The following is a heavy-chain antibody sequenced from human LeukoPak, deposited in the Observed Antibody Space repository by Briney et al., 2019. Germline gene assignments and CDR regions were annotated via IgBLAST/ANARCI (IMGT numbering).Heavy chain of an antibody. V-gene: IGHV1-24*01. Sequence: ASVKVSCKASGYTFTSYYMHWVRQAPGKGLEWMGGFDPEDGETIYAQKFQGRVTMTEDTSTDTAYMELSSLRSEDTAVYYCATDQEGAIDYWGQGTLVTVSS. CDR1: GYTFTSYY. J-gene: IGHJ4*02. D-gene: IGHD1-26*01. CDR2: FDPEDGET. CDR3: ATDQEGAIDY.